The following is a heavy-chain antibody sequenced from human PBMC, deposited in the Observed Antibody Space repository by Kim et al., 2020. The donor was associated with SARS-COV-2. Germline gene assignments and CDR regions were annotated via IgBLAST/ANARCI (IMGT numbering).Heavy chain of an antibody. J-gene: IGHJ5*02. V-gene: IGHV1-69*04. Sequence: ANYAQKFQGRVTITADKSTSTAYMELSSLRSEDTAVYYCARDVSANWFDPWGQGTLVTVSS. CDR3: ARDVSANWFDP. CDR2: A. D-gene: IGHD6-13*01.